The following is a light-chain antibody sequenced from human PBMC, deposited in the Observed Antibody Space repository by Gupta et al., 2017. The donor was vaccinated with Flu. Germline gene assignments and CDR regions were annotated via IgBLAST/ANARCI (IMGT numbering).Light chain of an antibody. J-gene: IGKJ1*01. Sequence: GTLSLSPGERATRSCRASQSVRSSYLAWYQLKPGQAPRLLIYDVSSRATGIPDRFSGSGSGTDFTLTISRLEPEDFAVYYCQQDGTSPRTFGQGTKVEIK. CDR3: QQDGTSPRT. CDR2: DVS. V-gene: IGKV3-20*01. CDR1: QSVRSSY.